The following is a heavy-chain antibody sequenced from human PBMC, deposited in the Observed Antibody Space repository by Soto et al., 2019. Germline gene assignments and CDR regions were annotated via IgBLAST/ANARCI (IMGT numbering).Heavy chain of an antibody. V-gene: IGHV4-30-4*01. CDR2: IYYSGTT. CDR1: GNSFSSGDYY. Sequence: QVQLQESGPGLVKPSQTLSLTCTVSGNSFSSGDYYWSWIRQPPGKGLEWVGSIYYSGTTYYNASLKSRVTSPPATSKNQFSLKMRSVTAADTAVYSCARDAGGWFDPSGQGTLVTVSS. CDR3: ARDAGGWFDP. J-gene: IGHJ5*02.